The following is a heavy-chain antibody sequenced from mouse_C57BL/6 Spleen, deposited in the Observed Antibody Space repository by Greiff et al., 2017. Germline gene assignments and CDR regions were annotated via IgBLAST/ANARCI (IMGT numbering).Heavy chain of an antibody. D-gene: IGHD2-1*01. Sequence: VQLQQSGPELVKPGASVKISCKASGYAFSSSWMNWVKQRPGKGLEWIGRIYPGDGDTNYNGKFKGKATLTADKSSSTAYMQLSSLTSEDSAVYFCARRRDYGNGDWFAYWGQGTLVTVSA. V-gene: IGHV1-82*01. CDR3: ARRRDYGNGDWFAY. CDR2: IYPGDGDT. J-gene: IGHJ3*01. CDR1: GYAFSSSW.